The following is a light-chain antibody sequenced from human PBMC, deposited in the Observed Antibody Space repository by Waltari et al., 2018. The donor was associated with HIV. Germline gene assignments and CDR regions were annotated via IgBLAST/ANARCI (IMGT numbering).Light chain of an antibody. CDR2: RNN. CDR1: SSNIGAGYD. J-gene: IGLJ3*02. CDR3: QSYDNSLSGLV. Sequence: QSVLTQPPSVSGAPGPRVSISCTGSSSNIGAGYDVLWYQQLPGTAPKLLIYRNNNRPSGVPDRFSGSKSGTSASLAITGLQPEDEADYYCQSYDNSLSGLVFGGGTKLTVL. V-gene: IGLV1-40*01.